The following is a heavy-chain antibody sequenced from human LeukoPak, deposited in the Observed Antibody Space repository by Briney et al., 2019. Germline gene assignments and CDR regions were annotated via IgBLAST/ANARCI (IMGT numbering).Heavy chain of an antibody. CDR1: GFTFSDYY. J-gene: IGHJ4*02. CDR3: ARDFIVGGTRAFDY. D-gene: IGHD1-26*01. Sequence: GGSLRLSCAASGFTFSDYYMSWIRQAPGKGLEWFSYIVSSSSHTNYADSVKGRFTISRDNAQNLLYLQMNSLRAEDTAVYYCARDFIVGGTRAFDYWGQGTLVTVSS. CDR2: IVSSSSHT. V-gene: IGHV3-11*06.